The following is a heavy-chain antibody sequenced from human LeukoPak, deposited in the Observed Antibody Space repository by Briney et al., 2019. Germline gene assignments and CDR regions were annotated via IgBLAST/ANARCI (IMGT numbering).Heavy chain of an antibody. Sequence: GGSLRLSCAASGFTFSNAWMSWVRQAPGKGLEWVGRIKSKTDGGTTDYAAPVKGRFTISRDDSKNTLYLQMDSLRAEDTAVYYCAKEGDYYDSSGPDYWGQGTLVTVSS. V-gene: IGHV3-15*01. CDR3: AKEGDYYDSSGPDY. CDR2: IKSKTDGGTT. D-gene: IGHD3-22*01. J-gene: IGHJ4*02. CDR1: GFTFSNAW.